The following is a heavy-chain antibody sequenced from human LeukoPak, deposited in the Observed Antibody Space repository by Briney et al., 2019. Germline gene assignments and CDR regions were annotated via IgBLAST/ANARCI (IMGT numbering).Heavy chain of an antibody. CDR1: GFTFRTYG. Sequence: HPGGSLRLSCVASGFTFRTYGMHWVRQAPGKGLEWVAVISYDGSNKYYVDSVKGRFTISRDNSKNTLYLQMNSLKTEDTAVYYCSTTYYYDSSEGYWGQGTLVTVSS. V-gene: IGHV3-30*03. J-gene: IGHJ4*02. D-gene: IGHD3-22*01. CDR3: STTYYYDSSEGY. CDR2: ISYDGSNK.